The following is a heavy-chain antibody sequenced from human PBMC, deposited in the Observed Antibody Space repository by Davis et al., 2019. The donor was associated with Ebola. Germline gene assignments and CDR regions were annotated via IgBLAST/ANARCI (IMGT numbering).Heavy chain of an antibody. Sequence: GESLKISCTASGFTFIFFWMSWVRQAPGEGLEWVSAISGSGGITYYADSVKGRFTISRDNSKNTLYLQMNSLRAEDTAVYYCAKDWYNWNPEGFDYWGQGTLVTVSS. V-gene: IGHV3-23*01. CDR2: ISGSGGIT. CDR1: GFTFIFFW. CDR3: AKDWYNWNPEGFDY. D-gene: IGHD1-20*01. J-gene: IGHJ4*02.